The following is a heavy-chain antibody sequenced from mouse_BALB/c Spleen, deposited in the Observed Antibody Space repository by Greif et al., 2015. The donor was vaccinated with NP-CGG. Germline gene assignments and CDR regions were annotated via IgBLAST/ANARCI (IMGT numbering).Heavy chain of an antibody. CDR1: GYTFTSYW. J-gene: IGHJ4*01. CDR2: IYPGRGIT. V-gene: IGHV1-55*01. D-gene: IGHD2-3*01. Sequence: VQLQQSGAELVKPGASVKMSCKASGYTFTSYWINWVKQRPGQGLEWIGDIYPGRGITNYNEKFKSKATITADTSSNTAYLQLSSLTSEDTAVYYCARCGDGYSSYATDYWGQGTSVTVSS. CDR3: ARCGDGYSSYATDY.